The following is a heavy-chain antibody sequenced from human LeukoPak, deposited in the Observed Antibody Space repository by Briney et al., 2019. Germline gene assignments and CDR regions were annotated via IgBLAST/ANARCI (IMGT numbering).Heavy chain of an antibody. J-gene: IGHJ5*02. CDR1: GYTFTGYY. CDR2: INPNSGGT. CDR3: ARGYDTLTGYYRGWLDP. D-gene: IGHD3-9*01. Sequence: WASVKVSCKASGYTFTGYYMHWVRQAPGQGLEWMGWINPNSGGTNYAQKFQGRVTMTRDTSISTAYMELSRLTPDDTAMYYCARGYDTLTGYYRGWLDPWGQGTLVTVSS. V-gene: IGHV1-2*02.